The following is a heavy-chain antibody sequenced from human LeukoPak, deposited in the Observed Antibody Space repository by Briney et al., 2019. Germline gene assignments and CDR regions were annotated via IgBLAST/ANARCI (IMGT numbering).Heavy chain of an antibody. CDR3: ARGITTTLPLDP. D-gene: IGHD1-14*01. Sequence: GGSLRLSCATSGFTFSDYYMTWIRQSPGKGLEWVSFISDSGASIYYADSAKDRFTISRDNANNSLYLQMNSLRAEDTAIYYCARGITTTLPLDPWGQGTLVSVSS. CDR1: GFTFSDYY. V-gene: IGHV3-11*01. CDR2: ISDSGASI. J-gene: IGHJ5*02.